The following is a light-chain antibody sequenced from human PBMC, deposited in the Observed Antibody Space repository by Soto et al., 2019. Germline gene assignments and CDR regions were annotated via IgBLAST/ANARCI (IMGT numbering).Light chain of an antibody. Sequence: IQLTQSPSSLSASIRDTVSITCRASQGISSYLAWYQQKPGKAPKLLIYAASTLQSGVPSRFSGSGSGTDFTLTIGCLQSEDLATYYCQQYYTYPWTFGQGTKVDIK. CDR2: AAS. V-gene: IGKV1-9*01. J-gene: IGKJ1*01. CDR1: QGISSY. CDR3: QQYYTYPWT.